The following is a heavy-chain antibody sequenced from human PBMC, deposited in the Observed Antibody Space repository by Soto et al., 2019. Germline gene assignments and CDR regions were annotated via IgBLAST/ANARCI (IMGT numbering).Heavy chain of an antibody. CDR2: IYYSGST. Sequence: PSETLSLTCTVSGGSISSYYWSWIRQPPGKGLEWIGYIYYSGSTNYNPSLKSRVTISVDTSKNQFSLELSSVTAADTAVYYCARDTRDGYYFEYWGQGILVTVSS. CDR3: ARDTRDGYYFEY. V-gene: IGHV4-59*12. D-gene: IGHD1-26*01. CDR1: GGSISSYY. J-gene: IGHJ4*02.